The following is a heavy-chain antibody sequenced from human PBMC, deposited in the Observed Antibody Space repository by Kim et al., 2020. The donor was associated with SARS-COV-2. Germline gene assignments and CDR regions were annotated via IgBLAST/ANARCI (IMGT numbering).Heavy chain of an antibody. Sequence: STYYADSVKGRFTISRDNSKNTLYLQMNSLRAEDTAVYYCAGYQLLLYSYWGQGTLVTVSS. CDR3: AGYQLLLYSY. CDR2: ST. D-gene: IGHD2-2*01. V-gene: IGHV3-23*01. J-gene: IGHJ4*02.